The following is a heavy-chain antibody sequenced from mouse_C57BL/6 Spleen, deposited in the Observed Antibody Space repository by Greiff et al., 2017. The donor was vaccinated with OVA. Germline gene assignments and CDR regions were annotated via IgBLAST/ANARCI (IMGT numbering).Heavy chain of an antibody. Sequence: VQLQQSGAELARPGASVKLSCKASGYTFTSYGISWVKQRTGQGLEWIGEIYPRSGNTYYNEKFKGKATLTADKSSSTAYMELRSLTSEDSAVYFCAREGLYYDYDGGMDYWGQGTSVTVSS. CDR2: IYPRSGNT. J-gene: IGHJ4*01. D-gene: IGHD2-4*01. CDR3: AREGLYYDYDGGMDY. V-gene: IGHV1-81*01. CDR1: GYTFTSYG.